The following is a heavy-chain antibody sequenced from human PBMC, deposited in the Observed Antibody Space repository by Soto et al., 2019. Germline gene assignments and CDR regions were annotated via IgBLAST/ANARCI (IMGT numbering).Heavy chain of an antibody. CDR1: GGTFSGYY. Sequence: QVQLQQWGAGLLKPSETLSLNCAVYGGTFSGYYWTWIRQPPGEGLEWIGDINHSGNTNYNPSLKSRVVISVDTSKSQFSPKVTSVTAADTAIYYCARVELAAAGTWGQGTLVTVSS. CDR3: ARVELAAAGT. V-gene: IGHV4-34*01. J-gene: IGHJ5*02. CDR2: INHSGNT. D-gene: IGHD6-13*01.